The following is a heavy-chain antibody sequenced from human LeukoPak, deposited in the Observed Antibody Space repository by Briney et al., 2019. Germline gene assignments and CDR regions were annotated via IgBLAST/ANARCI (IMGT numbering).Heavy chain of an antibody. CDR3: ARSVGSYYGDF. CDR2: ICTGGGAK. CDR1: GFIFSGYE. V-gene: IGHV3-48*03. D-gene: IGHD4-11*01. Sequence: GGSLRLSCTASGFIFSGYEMNWVRQSPGKGLEWVSSICTGGGAKYYADSVEGRFTISRDNARNSLYLQMDSLRPEDTAVYHCARSVGSYYGDFWGQGTLVSVSS. J-gene: IGHJ4*02.